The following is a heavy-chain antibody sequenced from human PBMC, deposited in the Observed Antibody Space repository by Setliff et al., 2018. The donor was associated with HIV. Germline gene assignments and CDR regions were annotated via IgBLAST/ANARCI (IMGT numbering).Heavy chain of an antibody. D-gene: IGHD3-10*01. J-gene: IGHJ6*02. V-gene: IGHV1-2*06. CDR1: GYTFSGYH. CDR3: ARNFGLSPSGKYYYYYGMDI. CDR2: INPDSGDT. Sequence: GASVKVSCKASGYTFSGYHMYWVRQAPGQGLEWMGRINPDSGDTKYTQKFEGRVTMTRDTSINAAYMELRGLRSDDTAVYYCARNFGLSPSGKYYYYYGMDIWGQGTTVTVSS.